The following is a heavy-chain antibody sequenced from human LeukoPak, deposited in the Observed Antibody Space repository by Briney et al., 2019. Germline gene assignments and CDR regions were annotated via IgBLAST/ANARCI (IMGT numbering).Heavy chain of an antibody. V-gene: IGHV3-73*01. J-gene: IGHJ4*02. Sequence: GRSLRLSCAASGFTFSSYGMHWVRQASGKGLEWVGRIRSKADNYATAYAASVQGRCTISRDDSKNTAYLQLNSLKTEDTAVYYCTQSNYWGQGALVTVSS. CDR1: GFTFSSYG. CDR3: TQSNY. CDR2: IRSKADNYAT.